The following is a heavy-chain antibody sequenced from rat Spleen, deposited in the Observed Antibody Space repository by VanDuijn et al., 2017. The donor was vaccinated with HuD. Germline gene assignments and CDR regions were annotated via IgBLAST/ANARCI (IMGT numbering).Heavy chain of an antibody. CDR2: IWSGGNT. J-gene: IGHJ4*01. CDR1: GFTFNRYW. D-gene: IGHD4-1*01. Sequence: VQLVESGGGLVQPGRSLKLSCVASGFTFNRYWMYWVRQAPGKGLEWMAVIWSGGNTDYNSALKSRLSISKDTSKSQVFLKMNSLQTEDTATYYGARDEYGDYVMDAWGQGASVTVSS. CDR3: ARDEYGDYVMDA. V-gene: IGHV2-45*01.